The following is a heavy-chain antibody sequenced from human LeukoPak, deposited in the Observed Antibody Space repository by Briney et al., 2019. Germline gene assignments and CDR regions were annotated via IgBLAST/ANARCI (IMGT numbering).Heavy chain of an antibody. J-gene: IGHJ4*02. CDR3: ARQMTPHENFDY. Sequence: GGSLRLSCAASGFTFSNYAMHWVRHATGKGLEWVSAIGTAGDTFYPGSVKGRFTISRENAKNSLYLQMNSLRAEDTAVYYCARQMTPHENFDYWGQGTLVTVSS. V-gene: IGHV3-13*01. CDR2: IGTAGDT. CDR1: GFTFSNYA.